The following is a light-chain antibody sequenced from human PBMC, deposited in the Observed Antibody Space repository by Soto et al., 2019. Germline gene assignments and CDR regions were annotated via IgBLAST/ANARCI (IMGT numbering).Light chain of an antibody. CDR1: QSVSGW. J-gene: IGKJ1*01. CDR2: DAS. V-gene: IGKV1-5*01. Sequence: DFQMTQSPSAVSKHEEDTGAVTCRASQSVSGWLAWYQQKPGEAPKLLIYDASALPRGVPSRFSGSGSGTKFALTVASLQPDDVATYYCQQYETFSGTFGPGTKVDIK. CDR3: QQYETFSGT.